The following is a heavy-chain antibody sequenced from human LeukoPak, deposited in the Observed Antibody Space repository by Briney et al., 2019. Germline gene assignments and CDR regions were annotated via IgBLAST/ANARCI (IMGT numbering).Heavy chain of an antibody. D-gene: IGHD3-10*01. J-gene: IGHJ4*02. CDR3: ARSLRFGEFDLDY. CDR2: ISHSGTT. V-gene: IGHV4-38-2*02. Sequence: SETLSLTCSVSGYSISSDDFWGWIRQPPGKGLEWIGSISHSGTTYYNPSLKSRVTISVDTSKNQFSLKLSSVTAADTAVYYCARSLRFGEFDLDYWGQGTLVTVSS. CDR1: GYSISSDDF.